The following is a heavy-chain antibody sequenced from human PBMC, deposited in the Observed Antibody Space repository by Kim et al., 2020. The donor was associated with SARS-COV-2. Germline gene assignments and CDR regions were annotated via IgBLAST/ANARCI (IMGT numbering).Heavy chain of an antibody. CDR1: GGSISSSSYY. V-gene: IGHV4-39*01. Sequence: SETLSLTCIVSGGSISSSSYYWGWIRQPPGKGLEWIGSIYNSGSTYYNPSLKSRVTISVDTSTNQFSLKLSSVTDADTAVYYCARRGRRVAGGGAIDYWGQGTLVTVSS. CDR3: ARRGRRVAGGGAIDY. J-gene: IGHJ4*02. D-gene: IGHD3-16*01. CDR2: IYNSGST.